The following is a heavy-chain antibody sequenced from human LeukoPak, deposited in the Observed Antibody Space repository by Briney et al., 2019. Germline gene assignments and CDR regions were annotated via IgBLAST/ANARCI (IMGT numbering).Heavy chain of an antibody. V-gene: IGHV4-39*07. CDR1: GGSISSSSYY. Sequence: SETLSLTCTVSGGSISSSSYYWGWIRQPPGKGLEWIGSIYYSGSTYYNPSLKSRVTISVDTSKNQFSLKLSSVTAADTAVYYCARVAGYGYYYMDVWGKGTTVTISS. J-gene: IGHJ6*03. D-gene: IGHD5-18*01. CDR3: ARVAGYGYYYMDV. CDR2: IYYSGST.